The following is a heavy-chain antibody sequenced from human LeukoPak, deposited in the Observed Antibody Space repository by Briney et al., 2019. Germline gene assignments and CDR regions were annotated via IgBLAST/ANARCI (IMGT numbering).Heavy chain of an antibody. V-gene: IGHV4-39*07. CDR2: IYYSGST. CDR3: ARGGYCSSTSCYVSEFDY. D-gene: IGHD2-2*01. J-gene: IGHJ4*02. CDR1: GGSISSSSYY. Sequence: KSSETLSLTCTVSGGSISSSSYYWAWIRQPPGKGLEWIGSIYYSGSTYYNPSLKSRVTISVDTSKNQFSLILSSVTAADTAVYYCARGGYCSSTSCYVSEFDYWGQGTLVTVSS.